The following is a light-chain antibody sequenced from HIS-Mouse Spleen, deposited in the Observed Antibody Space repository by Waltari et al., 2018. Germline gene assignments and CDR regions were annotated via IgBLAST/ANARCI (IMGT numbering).Light chain of an antibody. CDR2: KAS. CDR1: QSISSW. CDR3: QQYNSYL. Sequence: DIQMTQSPSTLSASVGDRVTITCRASQSISSWLAWYQQKPGKAPKLLIYKASSLESGVPSRFSGSGSGTEFTLTISSLQTDDFATYYCQQYNSYLFGPGTKVDIK. V-gene: IGKV1-5*03. J-gene: IGKJ3*01.